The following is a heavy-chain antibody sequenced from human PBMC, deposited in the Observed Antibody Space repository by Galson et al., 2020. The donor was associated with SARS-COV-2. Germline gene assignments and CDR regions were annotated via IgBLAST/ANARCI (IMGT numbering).Heavy chain of an antibody. CDR1: GFTFSDYY. J-gene: IGHJ6*02. V-gene: IGHV3-11*01. D-gene: IGHD4-17*01. CDR2: ISSSGSTI. CDR3: ARDMRNYGGNSYYYYGMDV. Sequence: GGSLRLSCAASGFTFSDYYMSWIRQAPGKGLEWVSYISSSGSTIYYADSVKGRFTISRENAKNSLYLQMNSLRAEDTAVYYCARDMRNYGGNSYYYYGMDVWGQGTTVTVSS.